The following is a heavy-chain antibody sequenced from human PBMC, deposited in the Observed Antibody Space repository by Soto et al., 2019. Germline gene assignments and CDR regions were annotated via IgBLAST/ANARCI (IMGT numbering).Heavy chain of an antibody. Sequence: VSGPTLVNPTQTLTLTCTFSGFSLSTSGVGVGWIRQPPGKALEWLAIIFWNDDKRYSPSLQSRLTITKDTSKNQVVLTMTNMDPADTGTYFCAHRRPYYHGSGSYSTVWFDPWGQGALVTVSS. CDR1: GFSLSTSGVG. V-gene: IGHV2-5*01. J-gene: IGHJ5*02. D-gene: IGHD3-10*01. CDR2: IFWNDDK. CDR3: AHRRPYYHGSGSYSTVWFDP.